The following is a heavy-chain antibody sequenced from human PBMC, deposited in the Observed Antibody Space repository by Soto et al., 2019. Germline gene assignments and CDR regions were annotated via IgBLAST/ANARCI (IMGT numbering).Heavy chain of an antibody. CDR3: ARGKDSSSWPAGWYFDY. CDR2: MNPSGGST. D-gene: IGHD6-13*01. Sequence: ASVKVSCKASGYTFTSYYMHWVRQAPGQGLEWMGIMNPSGGSTSYAQKFQGRVTMTRDTSTSTVYMELSSPRSEDTAVYYCARGKDSSSWPAGWYFDYWGQGTLVTVSS. J-gene: IGHJ4*02. V-gene: IGHV1-46*01. CDR1: GYTFTSYY.